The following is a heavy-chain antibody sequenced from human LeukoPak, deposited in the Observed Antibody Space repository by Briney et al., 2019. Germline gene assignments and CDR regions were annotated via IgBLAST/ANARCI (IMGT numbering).Heavy chain of an antibody. CDR1: GYTFTSYD. CDR3: ARVTEYCSSTSCTSYGMDV. CDR2: MNPNSGNT. V-gene: IGHV1-8*01. J-gene: IGHJ6*02. D-gene: IGHD2-2*01. Sequence: GASVKVSCKASGYTFTSYDINWVRQATGQGLEWMGWMNPNSGNTGYAQKFQGRVTMTRNTSISTAYMELSSLRSEDTAVYYCARVTEYCSSTSCTSYGMDVWGQGTTVTVSS.